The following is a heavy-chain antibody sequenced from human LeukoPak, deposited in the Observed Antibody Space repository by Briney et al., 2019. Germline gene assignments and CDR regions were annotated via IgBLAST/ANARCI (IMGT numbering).Heavy chain of an antibody. D-gene: IGHD5-12*01. J-gene: IGHJ4*02. V-gene: IGHV3-74*01. CDR3: TRGYVGIDY. CDR1: GFTFSSYW. CDR2: IDSDGSDT. Sequence: GRSLRLSCAASGFTFSSYWMHWVRQAPGKGLVWVSRIDSDGSDTIYADSVKGRFTISRDNAKNTLYLQMNSLRAEDTAVYYCTRGYVGIDYWGQGTLVTVSS.